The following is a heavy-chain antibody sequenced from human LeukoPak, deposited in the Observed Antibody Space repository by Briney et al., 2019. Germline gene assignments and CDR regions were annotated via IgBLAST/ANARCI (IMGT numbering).Heavy chain of an antibody. D-gene: IGHD5-12*01. CDR2: IWYDGSNK. J-gene: IGHJ4*02. CDR1: GFTFSSYG. CDR3: ASFSVATPMIDY. Sequence: GGSLRLSCAASGFTFSSYGMHWVRQAPGKGLEWVAVIWYDGSNKYYADSVKGRCTISRDNAKNTQYLQMNSLRAEDTAVYYCASFSVATPMIDYWGQGTLVTVSS. V-gene: IGHV3-33*03.